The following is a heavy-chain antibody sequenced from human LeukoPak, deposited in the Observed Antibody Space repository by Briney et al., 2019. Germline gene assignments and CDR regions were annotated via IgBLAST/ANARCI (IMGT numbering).Heavy chain of an antibody. J-gene: IGHJ4*02. CDR2: VSGSAGST. Sequence: GGSLRLSCAASGFTFSGYAMSWVRQAPGKGLEWVSVVSGSAGSTSYADSVRGRFTISRDNSKNALHLQMNSLRAEDTAVYYCAKVRGTYSSDWHIDYWGRGTLVIVSS. V-gene: IGHV3-23*01. CDR3: AKVRGTYSSDWHIDY. CDR1: GFTFSGYA. D-gene: IGHD6-19*01.